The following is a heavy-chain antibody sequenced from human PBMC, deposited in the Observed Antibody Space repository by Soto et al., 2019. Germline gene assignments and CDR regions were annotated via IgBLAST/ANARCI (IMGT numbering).Heavy chain of an antibody. CDR2: ISYDGNNK. J-gene: IGHJ4*02. D-gene: IGHD6-19*01. V-gene: IGHV3-30-3*01. Sequence: QVQLVESGGGVVQSGRSLRLSCAASGFTFSNSAMHWARQAPGKGLEWVAVISYDGNNKYYADSVKGRFTISRDNSMNTLYLQMNSLRPEDTAVYYCARDRVVAGIGEFDYWGQGTLVTVSS. CDR3: ARDRVVAGIGEFDY. CDR1: GFTFSNSA.